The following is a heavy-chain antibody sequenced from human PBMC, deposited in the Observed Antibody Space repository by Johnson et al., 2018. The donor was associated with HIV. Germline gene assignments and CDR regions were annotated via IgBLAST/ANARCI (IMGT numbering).Heavy chain of an antibody. Sequence: QVQLVESGGGVVQPGRSLRLSCAGSGFTFSSYGMHWVRQAPGKGLEWVALISKDGSNKYYADSVKGRLTISRENSKNTLYLQMNSLRGEDTAVYYCAKGQVVVAATSAFDIWGQGTMVTVSS. V-gene: IGHV3-30*18. CDR2: ISKDGSNK. J-gene: IGHJ3*02. CDR3: AKGQVVVAATSAFDI. CDR1: GFTFSSYG. D-gene: IGHD2-15*01.